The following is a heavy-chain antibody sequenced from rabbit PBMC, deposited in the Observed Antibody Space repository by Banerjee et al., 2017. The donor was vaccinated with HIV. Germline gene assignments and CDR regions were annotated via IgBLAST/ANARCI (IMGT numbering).Heavy chain of an antibody. D-gene: IGHD4-1*01. CDR1: GFSFSSSYW. V-gene: IGHV1S45*01. Sequence: QEQLEESGGDLVKPEGSLTLTCTASGFSFSSSYWICWVRQAPGKGLEWIACIDAGSSGSTYYASWAKGRFTISKTSSTTVTLQMTSLTAADTATYFCARGIVVAGAMYYFNLWGQGTLVTVS. CDR2: IDAGSSGST. J-gene: IGHJ4*01. CDR3: ARGIVVAGAMYYFNL.